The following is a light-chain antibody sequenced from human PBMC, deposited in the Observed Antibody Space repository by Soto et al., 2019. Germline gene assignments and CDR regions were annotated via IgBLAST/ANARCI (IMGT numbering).Light chain of an antibody. Sequence: AIQMTQSPSALSASIGDRFTITCRASQVIRKDLGWYQQKPGKARKLLIYATSNLQSGVPSRFSGSGSGTDFTLTISSLQPEDFATYYCLQDYNNQWTFGQGTKV. V-gene: IGKV1-6*02. CDR1: QVIRKD. J-gene: IGKJ1*01. CDR2: ATS. CDR3: LQDYNNQWT.